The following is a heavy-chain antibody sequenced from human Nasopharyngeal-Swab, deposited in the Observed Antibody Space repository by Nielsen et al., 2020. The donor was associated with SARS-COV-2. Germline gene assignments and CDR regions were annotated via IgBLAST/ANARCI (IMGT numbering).Heavy chain of an antibody. D-gene: IGHD3-22*01. CDR2: IWYDGSNK. V-gene: IGHV3-33*01. CDR3: ARDEGDYDSSGYYYVGWFDP. Sequence: GESLKISCAASGFTFSSYGMHWVRQAPGKGLEWVAVIWYDGSNKYYADSVKGRFTISRDNSKNTLYLQMNSLRAEDTAVYYCARDEGDYDSSGYYYVGWFDPWGQGTLVTVSS. J-gene: IGHJ5*02. CDR1: GFTFSSYG.